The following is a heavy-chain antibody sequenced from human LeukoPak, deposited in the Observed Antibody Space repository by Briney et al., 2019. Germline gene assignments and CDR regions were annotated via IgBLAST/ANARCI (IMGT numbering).Heavy chain of an antibody. CDR3: VREARGYHYTYFDY. CDR2: ISSGFHT. V-gene: IGHV3-13*04. CDR1: GFTPGCPH. J-gene: IGHJ4*02. Sequence: GSLRLSFTTSGFTPGCPHMHLVRQTTGESLGRVAAISSGFHTFYAASVKGRFTVSRDDAKNSLYLQMNSLRAGDTALYYCVREARGYHYTYFDYWGQGTLVTVSS. D-gene: IGHD5-18*01.